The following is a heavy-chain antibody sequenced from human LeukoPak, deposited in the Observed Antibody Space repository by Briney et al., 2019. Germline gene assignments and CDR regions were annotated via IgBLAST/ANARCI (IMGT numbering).Heavy chain of an antibody. CDR1: GGSISSGDYY. V-gene: IGHV4-30-4*01. D-gene: IGHD2-15*01. Sequence: PSQTLSLTCTVSGGSISSGDYYWSWIRQPPGKGLEWIGYIYYSGSTYYNPSLKSRVTISVDTSKNQFSLKLSSVTAADTAVYYCARGGFGIVVVVADNWFDPWGLGTLVTVSS. CDR2: IYYSGST. CDR3: ARGGFGIVVVVADNWFDP. J-gene: IGHJ5*02.